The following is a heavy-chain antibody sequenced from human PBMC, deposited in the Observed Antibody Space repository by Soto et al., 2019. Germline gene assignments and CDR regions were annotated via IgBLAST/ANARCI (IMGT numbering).Heavy chain of an antibody. CDR1: GFTFSSYS. CDR2: ISSSSSTI. V-gene: IGHV3-48*02. J-gene: IGHJ1*01. D-gene: IGHD3-16*02. CDR3: ARDTYDYVWGSYRSPEYFQH. Sequence: GGSLRLSCAASGFTFSSYSMNWVRQAPGKGLEWVSYISSSSSTIYYADSVKGRFTISRDNAKNSLYLQMNSLRDEDTAVYYCARDTYDYVWGSYRSPEYFQHWGQGTLVTVSS.